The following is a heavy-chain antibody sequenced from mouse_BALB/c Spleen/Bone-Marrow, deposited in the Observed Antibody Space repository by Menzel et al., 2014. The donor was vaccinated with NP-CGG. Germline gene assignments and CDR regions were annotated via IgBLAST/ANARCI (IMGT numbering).Heavy chain of an antibody. J-gene: IGHJ4*01. V-gene: IGHV1-69*02. CDR2: IDPSDSET. Sequence: VQLQQSGAELVKPGAPVKLSCKASGYTFTSYWMNWVKQRPGRGLEWIGRIDPSDSETHYNQKFKDKATLTVDKSSSTAYTHLSSLTSEDSAVYYCARALGDGYYYAMDYWGQGTSVTVSS. D-gene: IGHD2-3*01. CDR3: ARALGDGYYYAMDY. CDR1: GYTFTSYW.